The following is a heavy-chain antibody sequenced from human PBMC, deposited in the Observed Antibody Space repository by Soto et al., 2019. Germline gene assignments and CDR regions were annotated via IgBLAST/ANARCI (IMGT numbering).Heavy chain of an antibody. CDR2: IIPIFGTA. CDR3: ASARDSSGYYLYYYYGMDV. J-gene: IGHJ6*02. D-gene: IGHD3-22*01. Sequence: SVKVSCKASGGTFSSYAISWVRQAPAQGLEWMGGIIPIFGTANYAQKFQGRVTVTADESTSTAYMELSSLRSEDTAVYYCASARDSSGYYLYYYYGMDVWGQGTTVTVS. CDR1: GGTFSSYA. V-gene: IGHV1-69*13.